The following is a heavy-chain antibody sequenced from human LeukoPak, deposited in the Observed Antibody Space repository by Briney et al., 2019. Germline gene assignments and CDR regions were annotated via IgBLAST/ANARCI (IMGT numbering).Heavy chain of an antibody. CDR2: IYTSGST. CDR1: GGSISSYY. CDR3: ARLYSSSWYFDY. Sequence: SETLSLTCTVSGGSISSYYWSWIRQPAGKGLEWIGRIYTSGSTNYNPSLKSRVTMSVDTSKNQFSLKLSSVTAADTAVYYCARLYSSSWYFDYWRQGTLVTVSS. D-gene: IGHD6-13*01. J-gene: IGHJ4*02. V-gene: IGHV4-4*07.